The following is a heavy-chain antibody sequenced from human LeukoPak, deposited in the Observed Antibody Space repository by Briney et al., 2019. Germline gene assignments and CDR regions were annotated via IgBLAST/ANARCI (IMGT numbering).Heavy chain of an antibody. CDR1: GGSISSYY. CDR2: IYYSGST. D-gene: IGHD6-13*01. CDR3: ARVGDSSSYFYYMDV. J-gene: IGHJ6*03. Sequence: SETLSLTCTVSGGSISSYYWSWIRQPPGKGLEWIGYIYYSGSTNYNPTLKSRVTISVDTSKNQFSLKLSSVTAADTAVYYCARVGDSSSYFYYMDVWGKGTTVTVSS. V-gene: IGHV4-59*01.